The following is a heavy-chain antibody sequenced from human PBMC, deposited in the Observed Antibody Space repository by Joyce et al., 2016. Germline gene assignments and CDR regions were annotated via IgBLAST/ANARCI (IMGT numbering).Heavy chain of an antibody. V-gene: IGHV3-33*04. CDR1: GFTFSSFG. J-gene: IGHJ4*02. CDR2: IWYAGNKK. D-gene: IGHD3-10*01. CDR3: ARGAMVRGVDVDY. Sequence: QVQLVESGGGVVQPGRSLRLSFAASGFTFSSFGMHWVRRGPGKGLKWVAVIWYAGNKKYYADSVKGRFTISRNKAQNSLYLQMNSLRVEDTAVYYCARGAMVRGVDVDYWGQGTLVTVSS.